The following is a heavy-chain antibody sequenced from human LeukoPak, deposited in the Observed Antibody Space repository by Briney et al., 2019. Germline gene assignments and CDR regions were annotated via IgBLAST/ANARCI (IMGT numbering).Heavy chain of an antibody. CDR3: ASSEYYYDFWSGYPYYFDY. Sequence: PGGSLRLSCAASGFIFSSYAMSWVRQAPGKGLEWVSAISGSGGSTYYADSVKGRFTISRDNSKTTLYLQMNSLRAEDTAVYYCASSEYYYDFWSGYPYYFDYWGQGTLVTVSS. V-gene: IGHV3-23*01. D-gene: IGHD3-3*01. J-gene: IGHJ4*02. CDR1: GFIFSSYA. CDR2: ISGSGGST.